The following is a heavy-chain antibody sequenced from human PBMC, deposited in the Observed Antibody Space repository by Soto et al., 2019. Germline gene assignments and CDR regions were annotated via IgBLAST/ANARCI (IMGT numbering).Heavy chain of an antibody. V-gene: IGHV4-39*01. J-gene: IGHJ5*02. CDR2: IYYSGST. D-gene: IGHD2-2*01. Sequence: SETLSLTCTVSGGSISSSSYYWGWIRQPPGKGLEWIGSIYYSGSTYYNPSLKSRVTISVDTSKNQFSLKLSSVTAADTAVYYCARIPTYCSSTSCYFSWFDPWGQGTLVTSPQ. CDR1: GGSISSSSYY. CDR3: ARIPTYCSSTSCYFSWFDP.